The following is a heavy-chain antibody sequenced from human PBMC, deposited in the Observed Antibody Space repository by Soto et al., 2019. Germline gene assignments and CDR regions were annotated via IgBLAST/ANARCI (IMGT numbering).Heavy chain of an antibody. Sequence: PSETLSLTCTVSGGSISNHYLSWIRQPPGKGLEWIGYIYYSGRTNYNPSLKSRVTISVDTSKNQFSLNLSSVTAADTAVYYCARRSTTDYFDYWSQGTLVTVSS. CDR3: ARRSTTDYFDY. D-gene: IGHD1-1*01. J-gene: IGHJ4*02. CDR1: GGSISNHY. V-gene: IGHV4-59*08. CDR2: IYYSGRT.